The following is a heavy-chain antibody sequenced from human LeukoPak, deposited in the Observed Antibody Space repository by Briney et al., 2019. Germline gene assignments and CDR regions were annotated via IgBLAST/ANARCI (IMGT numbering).Heavy chain of an antibody. CDR1: GGSIRSGSYY. J-gene: IGHJ4*02. CDR2: IYTSGST. Sequence: PSETLSLTCTVSGGSIRSGSYYWSWIWQPAGKGLEWIGRIYTSGSTNYNPSLKSRVTISVDTSKNQFSLKLSSVTAADTAVYYCAREPGTYRPFNYFDYWGQGTLVTASS. CDR3: AREPGTYRPFNYFDY. D-gene: IGHD1-26*01. V-gene: IGHV4-61*02.